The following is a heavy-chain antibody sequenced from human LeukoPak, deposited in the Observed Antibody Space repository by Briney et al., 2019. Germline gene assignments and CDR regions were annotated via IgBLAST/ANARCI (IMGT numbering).Heavy chain of an antibody. V-gene: IGHV3-23*01. Sequence: PSETLSLTCTVSGGSISSYYWSWIRQPPGKGLEWVSGITGSGSSTYYADSVKGRFTISRDNSKNTLYLQMNSLRAEDTAVYYCAKKSVADTPPIYWGQGTLVTVST. CDR3: AKKSVADTPPIY. CDR1: GGSISSYY. CDR2: ITGSGSST. J-gene: IGHJ4*02. D-gene: IGHD6-19*01.